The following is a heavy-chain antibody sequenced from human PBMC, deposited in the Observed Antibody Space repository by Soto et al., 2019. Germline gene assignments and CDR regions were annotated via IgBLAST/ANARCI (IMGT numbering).Heavy chain of an antibody. J-gene: IGHJ4*02. CDR1: GFTFTRYS. CDR2: ISSTTNYI. Sequence: PGGSLRLSCAASGFTFTRYSMNWVRQAPGKGLEWVSSISSTTNYIYYGDSMKGRFTISRDNAKNSLYLQMNSLRAEDTAVYYCAREGVGDGYNFDYWGQGTLVTVSS. CDR3: AREGVGDGYNFDY. D-gene: IGHD5-12*01. V-gene: IGHV3-21*06.